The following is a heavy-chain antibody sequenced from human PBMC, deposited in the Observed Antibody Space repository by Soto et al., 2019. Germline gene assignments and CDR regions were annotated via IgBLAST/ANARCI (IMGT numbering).Heavy chain of an antibody. D-gene: IGHD5-18*01. V-gene: IGHV1-18*01. CDR2: ISAYNGNT. CDR3: ARVEVLIVDMDTTLDY. J-gene: IGHJ4*02. Sequence: QVQLVQSGAEVKKPGASVKVSCKASGYTFTSYGISWVRQAPGQGLEWMGWISAYNGNTNYAQKLQGRVTMTTDTSTSTAYMELRSLRSDDTAVYYCARVEVLIVDMDTTLDYWGQGNLVTVSS. CDR1: GYTFTSYG.